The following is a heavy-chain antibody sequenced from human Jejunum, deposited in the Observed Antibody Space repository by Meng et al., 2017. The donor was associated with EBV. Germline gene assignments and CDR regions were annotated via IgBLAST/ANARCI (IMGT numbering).Heavy chain of an antibody. V-gene: IGHV4-30-2*01. Sequence: LHLPESGSGLVKPSQTLSLTCAGSGDSITRGAYLWSWIRQPPGKGLEWIGNIYHIGSTYYNPSLKSRVTISVDRSKNQFSLKLTSVTAADTAVYYCARGGPDFGDYVPFDYWGQGTLVTVSS. CDR1: GDSITRGAYL. CDR2: IYHIGST. D-gene: IGHD4-17*01. CDR3: ARGGPDFGDYVPFDY. J-gene: IGHJ4*02.